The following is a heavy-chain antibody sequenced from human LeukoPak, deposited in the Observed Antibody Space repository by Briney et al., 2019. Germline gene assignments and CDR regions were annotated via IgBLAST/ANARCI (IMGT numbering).Heavy chain of an antibody. CDR3: AREPATYGDDSYFDY. J-gene: IGHJ4*02. V-gene: IGHV4-39*07. Sequence: SETLSLTCTVSGGSISSSSYYWGWIRQPPGKGLEWIGSIYYSGSTYYNPSLKSQVTISVDTSKNQFSLKLSSVTAADTAVYYCAREPATYGDDSYFDYWGQGTLVTVSS. CDR2: IYYSGST. CDR1: GGSISSSSYY. D-gene: IGHD4-17*01.